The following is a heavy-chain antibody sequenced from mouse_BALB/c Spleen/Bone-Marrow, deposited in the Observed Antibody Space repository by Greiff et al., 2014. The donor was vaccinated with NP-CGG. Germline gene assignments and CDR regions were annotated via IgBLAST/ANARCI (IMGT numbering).Heavy chain of an antibody. Sequence: VHLVESGPGLVAPSQSLSITCTVSGFSLTNYGVHWVRQPPGKGLEWLGVIWADGSTNYNSAPMSRLSISKDNSKSQVFFKMNSLQTDDTAMYYCARITTATGAMDYWGQGTSVTVSS. D-gene: IGHD1-2*01. CDR2: IWADGST. CDR1: GFSLTNYG. CDR3: ARITTATGAMDY. V-gene: IGHV2-9*02. J-gene: IGHJ4*01.